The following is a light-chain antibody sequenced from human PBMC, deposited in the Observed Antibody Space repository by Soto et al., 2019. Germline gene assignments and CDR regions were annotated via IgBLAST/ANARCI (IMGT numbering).Light chain of an antibody. J-gene: IGKJ1*01. Sequence: EIAMTQSPATLSVSPGEKATLSCRASQSVSSNLAWYQQKPGPAPRLLIYGASTRATGIPARFSGSGSGTEFTLTISSLQSEDFAVYYCQQCSIWRTFGQGTKVDIK. V-gene: IGKV3-15*01. CDR3: QQCSIWRT. CDR2: GAS. CDR1: QSVSSN.